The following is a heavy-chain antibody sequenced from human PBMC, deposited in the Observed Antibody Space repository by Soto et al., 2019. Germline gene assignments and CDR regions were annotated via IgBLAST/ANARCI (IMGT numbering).Heavy chain of an antibody. Sequence: QVQLIQSEAAVMKTGSSVRVYCTASGGIFGSHGFSWVRQAPGQRLKRVGGLLLIFRTLTYTEKFQDRVRIAADESVNTVYLDLSGLTSDDTAVYYCVRDRRIYYADTHDEFVASDYEVWGQGTMVTVSS. CDR2: LLLIFRTL. V-gene: IGHV1-69*01. J-gene: IGHJ3*01. D-gene: IGHD3-22*01. CDR1: GGIFGSHG. CDR3: VRDRRIYYADTHDEFVASDYEV.